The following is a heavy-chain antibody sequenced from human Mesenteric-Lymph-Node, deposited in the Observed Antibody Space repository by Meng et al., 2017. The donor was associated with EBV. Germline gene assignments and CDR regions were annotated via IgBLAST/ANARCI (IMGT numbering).Heavy chain of an antibody. V-gene: IGHV6-1*02. D-gene: IGHD4-23*01. J-gene: IGHJ4*02. Sequence: QVQLQQSGPGLVMPSXTLPLSCAISGDIVSSNSAAWHWIRQSPSRGLEWLGRTYYRSKWYHEYAVSVKSRITISPDTPKNQFSLQLNSMTPEDTAVYYCARGINGGCGDWGQGTLVTVSS. CDR3: ARGINGGCGD. CDR1: GDIVSSNSAA. CDR2: TYYRSKWYH.